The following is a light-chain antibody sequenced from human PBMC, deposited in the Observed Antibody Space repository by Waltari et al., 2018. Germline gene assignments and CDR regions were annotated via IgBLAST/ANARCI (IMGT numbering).Light chain of an antibody. J-gene: IGLJ3*02. CDR2: KDR. CDR1: ALPKQY. Sequence: SYELTQPPSVSVSPGQTARITCSGDALPKQYAYWYQQKPGQAPVLLIYKDRQRPSGITGRFSASSSATTVTLTISGVQAEDEADYYCQSADSSSMYWVFGGGTKLTVL. V-gene: IGLV3-25*03. CDR3: QSADSSSMYWV.